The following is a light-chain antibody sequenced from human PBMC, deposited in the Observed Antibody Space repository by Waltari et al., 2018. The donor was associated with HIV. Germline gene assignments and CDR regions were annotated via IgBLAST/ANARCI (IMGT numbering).Light chain of an antibody. V-gene: IGKV1-16*01. CDR1: QGISNF. J-gene: IGKJ2*01. Sequence: DIQMIQTPSSLSASVVDKVTITCRATQGISNFLAWFQQKPGEAPKSLIFAASTLQGGVPSRFSASGSGTEFSLTISSLQSEDFATYYCQQYHSYPHTFGQGTRLEIK. CDR2: AAS. CDR3: QQYHSYPHT.